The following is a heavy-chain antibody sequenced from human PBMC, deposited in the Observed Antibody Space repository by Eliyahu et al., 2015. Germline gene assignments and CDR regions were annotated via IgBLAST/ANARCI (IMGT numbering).Heavy chain of an antibody. CDR3: ARQGDYGARFDD. CDR2: IYHTGGP. J-gene: IGHJ4*02. D-gene: IGHD3-16*01. Sequence: QVHLQESGPGLVKPSGTLSLTCAVSGDSTSGTHWWSWVRQSPEKGLQWIGEIYHTGGPNYKPSLRSRVTILVDKSKNQFSLQLTYVTAADTAVYYCARQGDYGARFDDWGQGTLVTVSS. V-gene: IGHV4-4*02. CDR1: GDSTSGTHW.